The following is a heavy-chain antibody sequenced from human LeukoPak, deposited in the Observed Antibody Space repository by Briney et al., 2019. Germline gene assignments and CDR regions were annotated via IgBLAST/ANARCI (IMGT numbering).Heavy chain of an antibody. CDR3: ARAFSDYYWYFDL. CDR2: IYYSGST. CDR1: GGSISSYH. J-gene: IGHJ2*01. V-gene: IGHV4-59*01. Sequence: KPSETLSLTCTVSGGSISSYHWSWIRQPPGEGLQWIGYIYYSGSTNYNPSLKSRVTISVDTSKNQFSLKLSSVTAADTAVYYCARAFSDYYWYFDLWGRGTLVTVSS. D-gene: IGHD4-17*01.